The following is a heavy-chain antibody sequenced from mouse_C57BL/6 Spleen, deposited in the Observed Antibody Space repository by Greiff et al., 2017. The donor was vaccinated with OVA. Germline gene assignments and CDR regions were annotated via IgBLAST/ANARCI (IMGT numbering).Heavy chain of an antibody. J-gene: IGHJ2*01. V-gene: IGHV5-9-1*02. Sequence: EVQRVESGEGLVKPGGSLKLSCAASGFTFSSYAMSWVRQTPEKRLEWVAYISSGGDYIYYADTVKGRFTISRDNARNPLYLQMSSLKSEDTALYYCTIGATTVVAYYFDYWGQGTTLTVSS. D-gene: IGHD1-1*01. CDR1: GFTFSSYA. CDR2: ISSGGDYI. CDR3: TIGATTVVAYYFDY.